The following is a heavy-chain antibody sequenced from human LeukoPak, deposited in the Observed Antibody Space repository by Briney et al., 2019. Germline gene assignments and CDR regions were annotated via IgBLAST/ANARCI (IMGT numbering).Heavy chain of an antibody. J-gene: IGHJ4*02. Sequence: GGSLRLSCTGSGFTFGDYAMSWVRQAPGKGLGWVAFIRSKAYGGTPEYAASVKGRFTISRDDSKNIAYVQMNSLRTEDTAVYYCTRTPSAAAPFDYWGQRSLVTVSS. CDR2: IRSKAYGGTP. D-gene: IGHD2-2*01. V-gene: IGHV3-49*04. CDR1: GFTFGDYA. CDR3: TRTPSAAAPFDY.